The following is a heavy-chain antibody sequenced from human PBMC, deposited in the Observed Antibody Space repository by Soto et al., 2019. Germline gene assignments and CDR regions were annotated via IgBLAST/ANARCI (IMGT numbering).Heavy chain of an antibody. CDR2: INPNSGGT. V-gene: IGHV1-2*02. CDR3: ARVGLEVGATLYYYYGMDV. Sequence: GASVKVSCKASGYTFTGYYMHWVRQAPGQGLEWMGWINPNSGGTNYAQKFQGRVTMTRDTSISTAYMELSRLRSDDTAVYYCARVGLEVGATLYYYYGMDVWGQGTTVTVSS. D-gene: IGHD1-26*01. J-gene: IGHJ6*02. CDR1: GYTFTGYY.